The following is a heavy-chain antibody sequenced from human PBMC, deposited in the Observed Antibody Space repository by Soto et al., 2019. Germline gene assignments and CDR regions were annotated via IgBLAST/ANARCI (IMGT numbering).Heavy chain of an antibody. J-gene: IGHJ4*02. CDR3: ARVLLPPYYFDY. CDR1: GGSIRSINW. V-gene: IGHV4-4*02. CDR2: IYHSGSA. Sequence: AVSGGSIRSINWWSWVRQPPGKGLEWIGEIYHSGSANYNPSLKSRVTISVDKSKNQFSLKLSSVTAADTALYYCARVLLPPYYFDYWGQGTLVTVSS.